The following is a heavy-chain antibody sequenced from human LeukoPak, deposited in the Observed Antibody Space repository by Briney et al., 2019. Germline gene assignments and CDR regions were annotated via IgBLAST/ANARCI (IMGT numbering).Heavy chain of an antibody. Sequence: ASVKVSCKASGYTFTGYYMHWVRQAPGQGLEWMGWINPNSGGTNYAQKFQGWVTMTRDTSISTAYMELSSLRSEDTAMYYCARAAGDSYGYRYYFDYWGQGTLVTVSS. V-gene: IGHV1-2*04. CDR2: INPNSGGT. D-gene: IGHD5-18*01. CDR1: GYTFTGYY. CDR3: ARAAGDSYGYRYYFDY. J-gene: IGHJ4*02.